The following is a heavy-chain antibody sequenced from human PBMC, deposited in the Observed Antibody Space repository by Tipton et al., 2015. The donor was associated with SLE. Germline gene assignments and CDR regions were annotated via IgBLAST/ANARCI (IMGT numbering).Heavy chain of an antibody. CDR1: GYSISSGYY. CDR3: ASHYGSGSYFPSDYYYYYMDV. D-gene: IGHD3-10*01. Sequence: TLSLTCVVSGYSISSGYYWGWIRQPPGEGLEWVGSIYHGGTHYNPSLKSRVTISVDPSKNQFSLKLSSVTAADTAVYYCASHYGSGSYFPSDYYYYYMDVWGKGTTVTVSS. V-gene: IGHV4-38-2*01. J-gene: IGHJ6*03. CDR2: IYHGGT.